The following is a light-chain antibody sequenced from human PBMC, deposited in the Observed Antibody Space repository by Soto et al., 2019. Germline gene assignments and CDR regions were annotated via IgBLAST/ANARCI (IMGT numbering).Light chain of an antibody. CDR1: SSDIGSSNL. V-gene: IGLV2-23*01. J-gene: IGLJ1*01. CDR3: CSYAGSNTYV. Sequence: QSALTQPASVSGSPGQSITISCTGTSSDIGSSNLVSWYQDHPGKAPKLIVYEATQRPSGISHRFSGSKSGNTASLTISGLQAEDEADYYCCSYAGSNTYVFGTGPKVTVL. CDR2: EAT.